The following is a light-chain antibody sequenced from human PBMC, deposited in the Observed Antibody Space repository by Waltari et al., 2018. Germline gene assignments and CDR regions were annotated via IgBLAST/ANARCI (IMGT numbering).Light chain of an antibody. V-gene: IGKV1-39*01. CDR2: AAS. CDR1: QTITTY. Sequence: IKLTQSPSSLPPSVGDRVTITCRASQTITTYLNWYQQKPGKAPNLLMYAASSLESGVPSRFSGSGSGTDFTLTINSLQVEDFATYYCQQSYSTPFTFGPGTKVDIK. CDR3: QQSYSTPFT. J-gene: IGKJ3*01.